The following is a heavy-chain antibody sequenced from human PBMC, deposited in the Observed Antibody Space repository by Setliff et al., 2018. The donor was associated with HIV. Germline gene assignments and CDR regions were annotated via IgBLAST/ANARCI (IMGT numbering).Heavy chain of an antibody. V-gene: IGHV4-59*08. CDR1: GVSISSYY. CDR2: IYSNGGT. CDR3: ASLNYDILSGSWTYFDY. D-gene: IGHD3-9*01. J-gene: IGHJ4*02. Sequence: SETLSLTCTVSGVSISSYYWSWIRQPPGKGLEYIGYIYSNGGTNYNPSLKSRVTISVDRPNSHFSLNLSSVTAADTAVYYCASLNYDILSGSWTYFDYWGQGTLVTVSS.